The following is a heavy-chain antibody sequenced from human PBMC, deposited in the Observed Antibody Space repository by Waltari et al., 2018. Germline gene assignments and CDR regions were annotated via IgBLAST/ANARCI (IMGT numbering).Heavy chain of an antibody. Sequence: QVQLQQRGAGLLKPSETLSLTCAVYGGSFSGYYWSWIRQPPGKGLEWIGEINHSGSTNYNPSPKSLVTISVDTSKNQCALKLSSVTAADTAVYYCAMVVPAAMVDYWGQGTLVTVSS. J-gene: IGHJ4*02. V-gene: IGHV4-34*01. D-gene: IGHD2-2*01. CDR3: AMVVPAAMVDY. CDR1: GGSFSGYY. CDR2: INHSGST.